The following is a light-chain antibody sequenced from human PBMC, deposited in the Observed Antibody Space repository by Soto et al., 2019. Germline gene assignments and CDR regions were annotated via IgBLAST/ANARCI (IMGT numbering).Light chain of an antibody. CDR3: QQTYSTPMA. V-gene: IGKV1-39*01. CDR2: AAS. J-gene: IGKJ1*01. CDR1: QSISTY. Sequence: DIQMTQSPSSLSASVRDRFTINCRASQSISTYLNWYQQKPGKAPKLLIYAASSLQSGVPSRFSGSGSGTHFTLTISSLQPEDFATYYCQQTYSTPMAFGLGTKVDI.